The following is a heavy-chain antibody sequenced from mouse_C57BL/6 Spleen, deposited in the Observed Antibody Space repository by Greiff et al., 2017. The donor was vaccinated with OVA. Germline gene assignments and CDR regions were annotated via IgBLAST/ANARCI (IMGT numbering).Heavy chain of an antibody. CDR1: GYTFTSYW. CDR2: IDPSDSYT. Sequence: QVQLQQPGAELVKPGASVKLSCKASGYTFTSYWMQWVKQRPGPGLEWIGEIDPSDSYTNYNQKFKGKATLTVDTSSSTAYMQLSSLTSEDSAVYYCARAYYSNYAYARDYWGQGTSVTVSS. J-gene: IGHJ4*01. CDR3: ARAYYSNYAYARDY. D-gene: IGHD2-5*01. V-gene: IGHV1-50*01.